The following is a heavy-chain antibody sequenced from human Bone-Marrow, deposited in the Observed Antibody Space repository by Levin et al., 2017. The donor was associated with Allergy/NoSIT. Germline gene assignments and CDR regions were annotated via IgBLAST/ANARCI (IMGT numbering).Heavy chain of an antibody. CDR1: GGSISSGDYY. CDR3: ARDRAGDSARFDY. J-gene: IGHJ4*02. CDR2: IYYSGST. V-gene: IGHV4-30-4*01. Sequence: SETLSLTCTVSGGSISSGDYYWSWIRQPPGKGLEWIGYIYYSGSTYYNPSLKSRVTISVDTSKNQFSLKLSSVTAADTAVYYCARDRAGDSARFDYWGQGTLVTVSS. D-gene: IGHD7-27*01.